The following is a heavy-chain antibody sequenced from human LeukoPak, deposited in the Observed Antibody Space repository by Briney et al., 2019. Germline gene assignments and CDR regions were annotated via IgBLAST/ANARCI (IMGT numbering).Heavy chain of an antibody. CDR1: GYTFTGYY. Sequence: ASVKVSCKASGYTFTGYYMHWVRQAPGQGLEWMGWINPNSGGTNYAQKFQGRVTMTRDTSISTAYMELSRLRSDDTAVYYCARVEASYCTNGVCPLAYWGQGTLVTVSS. V-gene: IGHV1-2*02. CDR3: ARVEASYCTNGVCPLAY. D-gene: IGHD2-8*01. CDR2: INPNSGGT. J-gene: IGHJ4*02.